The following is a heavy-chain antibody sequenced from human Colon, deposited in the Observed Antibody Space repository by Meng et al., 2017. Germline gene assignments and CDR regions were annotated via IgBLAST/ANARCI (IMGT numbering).Heavy chain of an antibody. J-gene: IGHJ4*02. V-gene: IGHV4-4*02. CDR1: GVSVTSGQF. CDR2: FHYTGPI. D-gene: IGHD6-19*01. CDR3: AASSGWYRIDS. Sequence: QGAVPGLGNPSVTLSLTCGVSGVSVTSGQFWTWVRQPQGKGLEWIGEFHYTGPINYKPSLMSRVTISVDASRNQFSLRLTSVTAADTAVYYCAASSGWYRIDSWGQGTLVTVSS.